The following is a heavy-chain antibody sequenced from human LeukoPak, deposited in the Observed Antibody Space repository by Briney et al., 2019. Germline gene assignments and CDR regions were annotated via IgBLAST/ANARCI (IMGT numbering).Heavy chain of an antibody. CDR3: AKDSFLGSEYYDSTGDY. CDR2: ISGSGGST. CDR1: GFTFSSYA. D-gene: IGHD3-22*01. J-gene: IGHJ4*02. Sequence: GGSLRLSCAASGFTFSSYAMSWVRQAPGKGLEWVSAISGSGGSTYYADSVKGRFTISRDNSKNTLYLQMNSLRAEDTAVYYCAKDSFLGSEYYDSTGDYWGQGTLVTVSS. V-gene: IGHV3-23*01.